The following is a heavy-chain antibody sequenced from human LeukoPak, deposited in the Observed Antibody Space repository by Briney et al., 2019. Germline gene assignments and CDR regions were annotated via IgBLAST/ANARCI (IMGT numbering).Heavy chain of an antibody. CDR2: TNPNSGGT. CDR3: AREGGFEDAFDI. V-gene: IGHV1-2*06. CDR1: GYTFTGYY. J-gene: IGHJ3*02. Sequence: ASVKVSCKASGYTFTGYYMHWVRQAPGQGLEWMGRTNPNSGGTNYAQKFQGRVTMTRDTSISTAYMELSRLRSDDTAVYYCAREGGFEDAFDIWGQGTMVTVSS. D-gene: IGHD5-12*01.